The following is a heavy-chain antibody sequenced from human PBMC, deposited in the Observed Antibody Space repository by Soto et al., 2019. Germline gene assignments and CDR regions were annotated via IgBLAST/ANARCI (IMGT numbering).Heavy chain of an antibody. V-gene: IGHV3-23*01. CDR2: ISTDGVTT. CDR1: GFTFTTSA. J-gene: IGHJ4*02. CDR3: AKGVGGGNSVYCDY. D-gene: IGHD3-10*01. Sequence: GGSLRLSCVASGFTFTTSAMNWVRQAPGKGLEWVSVISTDGVTTHYADSVKGRFTTSRDNSKNTLYVQMHSLRAENTAEYYCAKGVGGGNSVYCDYWGQGTVVTVSS.